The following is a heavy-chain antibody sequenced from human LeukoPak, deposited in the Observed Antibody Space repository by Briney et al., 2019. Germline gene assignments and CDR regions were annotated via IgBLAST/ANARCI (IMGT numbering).Heavy chain of an antibody. CDR3: ARAARPYSSSWPRIRYYYYYYMDV. V-gene: IGHV1-46*01. CDR1: GYTFTDYY. CDR2: INPSGGST. D-gene: IGHD6-13*01. Sequence: GASVKVSCKASGYTFTDYYLHWVRQAPGQGLEWMGIINPSGGSTSYAQKFQGRVTMTRDMSTSTVYMELNSLRSEDTAVYYCARAARPYSSSWPRIRYYYYYYMDVWGKGTTVTVSS. J-gene: IGHJ6*03.